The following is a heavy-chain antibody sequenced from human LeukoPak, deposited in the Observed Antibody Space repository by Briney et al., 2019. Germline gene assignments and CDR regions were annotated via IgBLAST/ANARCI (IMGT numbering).Heavy chain of an antibody. V-gene: IGHV3-21*01. Sequence: GGSLRLSCAASGFIFSDYYMNWVRQAPGKGLEWVSSISSSSSYIYYADSVKGRFTISRDNAKNSLYLQMNSLRAEDTAVYYCARDSGDTAMGFDYWGQGTLVTVSS. CDR1: GFIFSDYY. CDR3: ARDSGDTAMGFDY. CDR2: ISSSSSYI. J-gene: IGHJ4*02. D-gene: IGHD5-18*01.